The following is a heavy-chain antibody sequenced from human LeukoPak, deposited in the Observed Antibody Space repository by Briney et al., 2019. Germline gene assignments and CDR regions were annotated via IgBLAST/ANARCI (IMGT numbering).Heavy chain of an antibody. CDR1: QYTFTNFW. D-gene: IGHD4-17*01. Sequence: GESLKISCKGSQYTFTNFWIGWVRQMPGKGLEWMGIIYPGDSDTRYSPSFQGQVTISADKSISTAYLQWSSLRASDTAMYYCARSTYGDYDSWGQGILVTVSS. J-gene: IGHJ4*02. CDR3: ARSTYGDYDS. V-gene: IGHV5-51*01. CDR2: IYPGDSDT.